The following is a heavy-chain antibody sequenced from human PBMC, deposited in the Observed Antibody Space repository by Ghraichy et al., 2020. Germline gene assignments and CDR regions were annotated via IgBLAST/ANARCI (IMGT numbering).Heavy chain of an antibody. CDR1: GYTFTSYG. D-gene: IGHD3-10*01. J-gene: IGHJ4*02. Sequence: ASVKVSCKASGYTFTSYGISWVRQAPGQGLEWMGWISACNGNTNYAQKLQGRVTMTTDTSTSTAYMELRSLRSDDTAVYYCARDLMVRGMGYLIDYWGQGTLVTVSS. CDR3: ARDLMVRGMGYLIDY. V-gene: IGHV1-18*01. CDR2: ISACNGNT.